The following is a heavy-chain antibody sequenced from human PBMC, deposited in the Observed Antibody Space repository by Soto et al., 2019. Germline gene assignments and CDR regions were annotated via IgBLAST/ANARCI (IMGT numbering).Heavy chain of an antibody. D-gene: IGHD6-19*01. V-gene: IGHV3-33*01. CDR1: GFAFDAYN. Sequence: QVQLVESGGGVVQSGGYLKLSCAASGFAFDAYNIHWVRQAPGKGLEWVAFVWHDGSNEYYSDAVKGRFTVSRDNSQNSLYLELNSLRAEDTAVYYCARDLYKSGWTGTFDIWGQGTRVTVSS. CDR2: VWHDGSNE. CDR3: ARDLYKSGWTGTFDI. J-gene: IGHJ3*02.